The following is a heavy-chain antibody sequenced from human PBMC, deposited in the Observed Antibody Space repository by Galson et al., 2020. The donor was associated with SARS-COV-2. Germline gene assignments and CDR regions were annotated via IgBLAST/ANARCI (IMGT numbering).Heavy chain of an antibody. CDR2: ISIIGIYI. CDR1: GFKFSDYF. V-gene: IGHV3-11*04. Sequence: NSGGSLRLSCAASGFKFSDYFMSWVRQAPGKGLEWFSYISIIGIYINYSDSVKGRFTISRDNAKNSLNLQMNSMRVEDTAVYYCARVGDCSGGICYGAEYFQHWGQGTLVPVSS. CDR3: ARVGDCSGGICYGAEYFQH. J-gene: IGHJ1*01. D-gene: IGHD2-15*01.